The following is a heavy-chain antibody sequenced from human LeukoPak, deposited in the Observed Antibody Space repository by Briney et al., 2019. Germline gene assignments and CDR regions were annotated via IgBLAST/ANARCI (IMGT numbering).Heavy chain of an antibody. CDR2: IRSKAYGGTT. CDR1: GFTFTTYG. CDR3: TSLQLWPAAYFDY. J-gene: IGHJ4*02. Sequence: GGTLRLSCSASGFTFTTYGMNWVSQAPGKGLEWVGFIRSKAYGGTTEYAASVKGRFTISRGDSKSIAYLQMNSLKPEDTAVYYCTSLQLWPAAYFDYWGQGTLVTVSS. D-gene: IGHD5-18*01. V-gene: IGHV3-49*04.